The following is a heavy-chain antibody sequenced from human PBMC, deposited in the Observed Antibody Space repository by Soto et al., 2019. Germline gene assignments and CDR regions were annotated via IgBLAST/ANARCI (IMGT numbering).Heavy chain of an antibody. CDR2: IKGDGSAK. CDR3: ARDVSPGSSGYYVDAFDI. Sequence: EVQLVESGGGLVQPGGSLRLSCAASGFTFGNYWMTWVRQAPGKGLEWVANIKGDGSAKSYLDSVRGRFTVSRDNAENSLFLQMTILRAEDTALYYCARDVSPGSSGYYVDAFDIWGQGTMVTVS. D-gene: IGHD6-25*01. CDR1: GFTFGNYW. V-gene: IGHV3-7*05. J-gene: IGHJ3*02.